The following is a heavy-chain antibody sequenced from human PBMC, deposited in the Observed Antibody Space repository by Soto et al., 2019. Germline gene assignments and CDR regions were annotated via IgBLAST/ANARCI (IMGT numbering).Heavy chain of an antibody. J-gene: IGHJ4*02. CDR2: IIPIFGTA. CDR1: GGTFSSYA. CDR3: ARDARYSSGWYWYFDY. D-gene: IGHD6-19*01. V-gene: IGHV1-69*13. Sequence: SVKVSCKASGGTFSSYAISWVRQAPGQGLEWMGGIIPIFGTANYAQKFQGRVTITADESTSTAYMELSSLRSEDTAVYYCARDARYSSGWYWYFDYWGQGTLVTVSS.